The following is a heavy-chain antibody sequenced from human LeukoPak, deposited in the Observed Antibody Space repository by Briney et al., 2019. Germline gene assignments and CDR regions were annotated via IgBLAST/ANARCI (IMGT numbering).Heavy chain of an antibody. CDR1: GGSFSGYY. J-gene: IGHJ6*03. D-gene: IGHD6-13*01. V-gene: IGHV4-34*01. Sequence: PSETLSLTCAVYGGSFSGYYWSWIRQPPGKGLEWIGEINHSGSTNYNPSLKSRVTISVDTSKNQFSLKLSSVTAADTAVYYCARGKQQLSFYYYYYYMDVGGKGTTVTVSS. CDR3: ARGKQQLSFYYYYYYMDV. CDR2: INHSGST.